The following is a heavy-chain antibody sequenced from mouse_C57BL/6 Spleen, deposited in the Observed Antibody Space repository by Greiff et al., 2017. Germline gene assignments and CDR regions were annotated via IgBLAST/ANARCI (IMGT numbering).Heavy chain of an antibody. V-gene: IGHV5-17*01. CDR1: GFTFSDYG. CDR2: ISSGSSTI. J-gene: IGHJ2*01. Sequence: EVKVEESGGGLVKPGGSLKLSCAASGFTFSDYGMHWVRQAPEKGLEWVAYISSGSSTIYYADTVKGRFTISRDNAKNTLFLQMTSLRSEDTAMYYCARSITTVVVSPYYFDYWGQGTTLTVSS. D-gene: IGHD1-1*01. CDR3: ARSITTVVVSPYYFDY.